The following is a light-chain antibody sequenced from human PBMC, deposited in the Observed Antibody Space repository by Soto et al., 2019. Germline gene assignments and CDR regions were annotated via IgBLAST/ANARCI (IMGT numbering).Light chain of an antibody. Sequence: EIVMTQSPATLSVSPGERATLSCRASQSVRSSLAWYQQRPGQAPRLLIYGASTRASGIPARFSGSGSGTEFTLTIRGLQPEDFATYYCQQSSGSRDWAFGQGTKVEIK. CDR3: QQSSGSRDWA. J-gene: IGKJ1*01. V-gene: IGKV3-15*01. CDR1: QSVRSS. CDR2: GAS.